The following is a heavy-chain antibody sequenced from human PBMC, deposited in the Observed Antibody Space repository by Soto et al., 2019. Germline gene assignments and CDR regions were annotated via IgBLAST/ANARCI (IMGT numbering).Heavy chain of an antibody. J-gene: IGHJ4*02. V-gene: IGHV4-34*02. CDR3: ARGGGKSGYFFDY. D-gene: IGHD5-12*01. Sequence: QVQLRQWGAGLLKPLETLSLRCAVYGESLSDYSWSWIRQSPDKGLEWLAEINHGGNTKSNPSLKRRVTTALDTSKTKVSLLLTSATAADTAVYGCARGGGKSGYFFDYWGRGTLVIVSS. CDR1: GESLSDYS. CDR2: INHGGNT.